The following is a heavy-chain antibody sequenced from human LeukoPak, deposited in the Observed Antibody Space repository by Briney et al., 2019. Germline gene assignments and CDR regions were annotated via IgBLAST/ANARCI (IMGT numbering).Heavy chain of an antibody. Sequence: SETLSLTCTVSGYFISSGYYWGWIRQPPGKGLEWIGSIYHSGSTYYNPSLKSRVTISVDTSKNQFSLKLSSVTAADTAVYYCAGLSTVTTGYYFDYWGQGTLVTVSS. CDR2: IYHSGST. J-gene: IGHJ4*02. CDR1: GYFISSGYY. V-gene: IGHV4-38-2*02. CDR3: AGLSTVTTGYYFDY. D-gene: IGHD4-17*01.